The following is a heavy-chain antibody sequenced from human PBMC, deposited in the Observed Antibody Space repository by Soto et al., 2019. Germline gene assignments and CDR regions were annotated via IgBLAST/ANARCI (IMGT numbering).Heavy chain of an antibody. D-gene: IGHD3-10*01. CDR1: GGTFSSYA. V-gene: IGHV1-69*06. CDR2: IIPIFGTA. CDR3: AREALRGGSGSPISAYYYGMDV. Sequence: ASVKVSCKASGGTFSSYAISWVRQAPGQGLEWMGGIIPIFGTANYAQKFQGRVTITADKSTSTAYMELSSLRSEDTAVYYCAREALRGGSGSPISAYYYGMDVWGQGTTVTVSS. J-gene: IGHJ6*02.